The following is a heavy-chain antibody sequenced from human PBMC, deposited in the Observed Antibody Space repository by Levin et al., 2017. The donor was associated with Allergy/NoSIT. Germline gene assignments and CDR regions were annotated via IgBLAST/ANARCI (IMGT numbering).Heavy chain of an antibody. Sequence: PGGSLRLSCAASGFTFSSYAMSWVRQAPGKGLEWVSAISGSGGSTYYADSVKGRFTISRDNSKNTLYLQMNSLRAEDTAVYYCAKDSYYYDSSGYYAGVYDAFDIWGQGTMVTVSS. V-gene: IGHV3-23*01. CDR3: AKDSYYYDSSGYYAGVYDAFDI. J-gene: IGHJ3*02. CDR2: ISGSGGST. D-gene: IGHD3-22*01. CDR1: GFTFSSYA.